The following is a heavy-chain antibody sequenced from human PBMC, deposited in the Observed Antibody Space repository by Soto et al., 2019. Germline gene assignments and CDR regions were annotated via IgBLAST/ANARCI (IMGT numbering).Heavy chain of an antibody. V-gene: IGHV4-39*01. CDR3: ARHINGWCHTVNCRFYYSMDV. J-gene: IGHJ6*03. Sequence: QLQLQESGPGLVKPSETLSLTCTVSGGSITTYNFYWGWIRQTPGKGLEWIGRIYYGGNTYYNPSLESRVTISVDTSKSQFSLKMTSVTAADTAVYYCARHINGWCHTVNCRFYYSMDVWGKGTTVTVSS. CDR2: IYYGGNT. D-gene: IGHD2-21*01. CDR1: GGSITTYNFY.